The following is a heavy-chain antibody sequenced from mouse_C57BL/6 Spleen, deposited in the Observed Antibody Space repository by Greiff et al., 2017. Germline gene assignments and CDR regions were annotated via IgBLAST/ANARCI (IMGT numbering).Heavy chain of an antibody. J-gene: IGHJ1*03. CDR2: INPSSGYT. V-gene: IGHV1-7*01. Sequence: QVQLQQSGAELAKPGASVKLSCKASGYTFTSYWMHWVKQRPGQGLEWIGYINPSSGYTKYNQKIKDKATLTADKSSSTAYMQMSSRTYEDSAVYYCAIVTTVVDWYFDVWGTGTTVTVSS. D-gene: IGHD1-1*01. CDR1: GYTFTSYW. CDR3: AIVTTVVDWYFDV.